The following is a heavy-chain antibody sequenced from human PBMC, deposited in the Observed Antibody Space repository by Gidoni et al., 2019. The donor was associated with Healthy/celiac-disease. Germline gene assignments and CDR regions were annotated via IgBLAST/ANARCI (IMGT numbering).Heavy chain of an antibody. V-gene: IGHV1-18*01. J-gene: IGHJ3*02. Sequence: QGQLVQSGAEVKKPGASVKVSCKASGYTFTSYGISWVRQAPGQVLEWMGWISAYNGNTNYAQKLQGRVTMTTDTSTSTAYMELRSLRSDDTAVYYCARARAVAGTRVSAFDIWGQGTMVTVSS. CDR3: ARARAVAGTRVSAFDI. CDR1: GYTFTSYG. CDR2: ISAYNGNT. D-gene: IGHD6-19*01.